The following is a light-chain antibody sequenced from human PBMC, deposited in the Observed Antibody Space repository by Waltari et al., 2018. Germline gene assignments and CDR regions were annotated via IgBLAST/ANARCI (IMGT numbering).Light chain of an antibody. V-gene: IGKV3-11*01. CDR1: QGVRSN. CDR2: AAS. Sequence: EIVLTQSPATLSLSPGERGTLSCRASQGVRSNLAWYQQKPGQAPRPLIYAASNRATGVPTRFSGSGSGTDFTLTISSLEPEDFAVYYCQQRGTWPLTFGGGTK. CDR3: QQRGTWPLT. J-gene: IGKJ4*01.